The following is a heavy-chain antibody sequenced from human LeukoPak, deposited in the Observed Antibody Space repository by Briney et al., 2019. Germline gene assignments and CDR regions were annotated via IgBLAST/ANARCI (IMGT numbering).Heavy chain of an antibody. J-gene: IGHJ4*02. D-gene: IGHD3-22*01. CDR3: AKDLSHRDYFDSSGSYPGYFDY. CDR2: ISGSGDNT. V-gene: IGHV3-23*01. Sequence: GGSLRLSCEVSGFTFSSYALSWGRQAPGKGLEWVSAISGSGDNTYYADSVKGRFTISRDNSRNTLYLQMNSLRADDTAVYYCAKDLSHRDYFDSSGSYPGYFDYWGQGTLVIVSS. CDR1: GFTFSSYA.